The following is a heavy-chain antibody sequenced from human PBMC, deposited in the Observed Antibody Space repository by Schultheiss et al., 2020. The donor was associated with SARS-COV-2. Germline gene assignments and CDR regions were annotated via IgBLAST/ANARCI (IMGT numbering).Heavy chain of an antibody. V-gene: IGHV3-49*04. Sequence: GGSLRLSCTASGFTFGDYAMSWVRQAPGKGLEWVGFIRSKAYGGTTEYAASVKGRFTISRDDSKSIAYLQMNSLKTEDTAVYYCTRGGSGYYDSSGYYFGWFDPWGQGTLVTVSS. J-gene: IGHJ5*02. CDR3: TRGGSGYYDSSGYYFGWFDP. CDR2: IRSKAYGGTT. CDR1: GFTFGDYA. D-gene: IGHD3-22*01.